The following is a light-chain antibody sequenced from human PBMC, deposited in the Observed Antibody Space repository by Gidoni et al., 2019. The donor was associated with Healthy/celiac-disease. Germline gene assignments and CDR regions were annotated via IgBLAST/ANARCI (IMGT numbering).Light chain of an antibody. V-gene: IGKV3-20*01. CDR2: GAS. CDR3: QQYGSSPRT. CDR1: QSVSSSY. Sequence: EIVLTQSPGTLSLSPRERATLSCRASQSVSSSYLAWYQQKPGQAPRLLIYGASSRATGIPDRFSGSGSGTDFTLTISRLEPEDFAVYYCQQYGSSPRTFXQXTKVXIK. J-gene: IGKJ1*01.